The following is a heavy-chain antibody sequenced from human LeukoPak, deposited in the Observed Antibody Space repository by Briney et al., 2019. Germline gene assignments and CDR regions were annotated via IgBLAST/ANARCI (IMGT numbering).Heavy chain of an antibody. CDR3: ARMSSWYLIDY. D-gene: IGHD6-13*01. V-gene: IGHV6-1*01. Sequence: SQTLSLTCAISGDSVSSNSAAWNCISPYASRGLELLGRTYYRSKWYNDYAVSVKSRITINPDTSKNQFSLQLNSVTPEDTAVYYCARMSSWYLIDYWGQGTLVTVSS. CDR2: TYYRSKWYN. CDR1: GDSVSSNSAA. J-gene: IGHJ4*02.